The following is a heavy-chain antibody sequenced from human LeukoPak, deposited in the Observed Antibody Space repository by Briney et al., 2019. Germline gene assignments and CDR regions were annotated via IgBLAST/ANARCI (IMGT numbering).Heavy chain of an antibody. CDR2: ISSSSSYI. CDR3: ARDIRIAAPGEFDY. CDR1: GFTFSSYS. Sequence: GGSLRLSCAASGFTFSSYSMNWVRQAPGKGLEWVSSISSSSSYIYYADSVKGRFTISRDNAKNSLYLQMNSLRAEDTAVYYCARDIRIAAPGEFDYWGQGTLVTVSS. V-gene: IGHV3-21*01. J-gene: IGHJ4*02. D-gene: IGHD6-13*01.